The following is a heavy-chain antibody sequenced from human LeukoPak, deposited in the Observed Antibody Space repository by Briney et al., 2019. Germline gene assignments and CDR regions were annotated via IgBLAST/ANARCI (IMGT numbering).Heavy chain of an antibody. CDR1: GFTFSSYS. J-gene: IGHJ6*02. V-gene: IGHV3-21*06. D-gene: IGHD2-2*02. CDR2: ISGSSSYI. Sequence: PGGSLRLSCAASGFTFSSYSMNWVRQAPGKGLEWVSSISGSSSYIYYADSVKGRFTISRDNAKNSLYLQMNSLRAEDTAVYYCARVVPAAIRPRNYGMDVWGQGTTVTVSS. CDR3: ARVVPAAIRPRNYGMDV.